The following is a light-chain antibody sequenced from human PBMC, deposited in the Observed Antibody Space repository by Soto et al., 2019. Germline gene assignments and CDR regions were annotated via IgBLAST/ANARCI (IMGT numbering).Light chain of an antibody. Sequence: QSALTQPASVSGSPGQSITISCTGTSSDVGSYNLVSWYQQHPGKAPKLMTYEGNKRPSGVSNRFSGSKSGNTASLTISGLQAEDEADYYCCSYADSSTFVFGGGTKLTVL. J-gene: IGLJ2*01. CDR1: SSDVGSYNL. V-gene: IGLV2-23*03. CDR2: EGN. CDR3: CSYADSSTFV.